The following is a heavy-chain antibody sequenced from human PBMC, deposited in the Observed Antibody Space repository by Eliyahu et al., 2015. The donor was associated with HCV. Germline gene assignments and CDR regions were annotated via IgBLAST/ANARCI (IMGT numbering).Heavy chain of an antibody. J-gene: IGHJ4*02. CDR3: ARDLGEHYYDSNGYYVG. Sequence: QVQLVQSGGGVVQPGRSLRLSCAASGFPFXXFGXCLFGVRQGPGKGLEWVALISFDGSEKYYADSVKGRFTISRDTSKNTLYLQMNSLRAEDTAVYYCARDLGEHYYDSNGYYVGWGQGTLVTVSS. D-gene: IGHD3-22*01. V-gene: IGHV3-30*03. CDR2: ISFDGSEK. CDR1: GFPFXXFG.